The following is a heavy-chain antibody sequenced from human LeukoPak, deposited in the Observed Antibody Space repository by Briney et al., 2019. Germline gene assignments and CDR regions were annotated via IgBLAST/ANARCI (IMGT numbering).Heavy chain of an antibody. Sequence: GRSLRLSCAASGFTFDTYAMHWVRQAPGEGLEWMAIIWYDGSKKEYADSVKGQFTVSRDNSKNTLYLQMNSLRAEDTAVYYCARGPSLGYWGQGTLVTVSS. CDR1: GFTFDTYA. CDR2: IWYDGSKK. J-gene: IGHJ4*02. CDR3: ARGPSLGY. V-gene: IGHV3-33*01. D-gene: IGHD7-27*01.